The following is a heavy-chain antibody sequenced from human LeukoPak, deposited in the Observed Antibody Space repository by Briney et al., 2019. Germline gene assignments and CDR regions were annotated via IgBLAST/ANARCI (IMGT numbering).Heavy chain of an antibody. CDR2: IYYSGST. V-gene: IGHV4-59*12. Sequence: SETLSLTCTVSGGSISSYYWSWIRQPPGKGLEWIGYIYYSGSTNYNPSLKSRVTISVDTSKNQFSLKLTSVTAADTAVHYCAREGGPYRPLDYSGQGTLVTVSS. CDR1: GGSISSYY. J-gene: IGHJ4*02. CDR3: AREGGPYRPLDY.